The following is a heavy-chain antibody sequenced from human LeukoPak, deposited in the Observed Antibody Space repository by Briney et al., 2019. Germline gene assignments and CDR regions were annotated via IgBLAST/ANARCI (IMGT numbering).Heavy chain of an antibody. Sequence: GGSLRLSCAASGFTFSSYGMNWVRQAPGRGLEWVSSISSRSDDIYYADSVKGRFTISRDNAMNSLYLEMNSLRVEDTALYYCVKDWDTAMVARAFDFWGQGTLVTVSS. CDR1: GFTFSSYG. D-gene: IGHD5-18*01. CDR3: VKDWDTAMVARAFDF. J-gene: IGHJ3*01. CDR2: ISSRSDDI. V-gene: IGHV3-21*01.